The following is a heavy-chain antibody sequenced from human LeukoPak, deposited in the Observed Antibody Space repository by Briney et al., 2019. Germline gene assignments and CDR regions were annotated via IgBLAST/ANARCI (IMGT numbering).Heavy chain of an antibody. CDR2: ISSSSSYI. J-gene: IGHJ6*03. CDR3: ARAAQVIDDFWSGYYPPGVIYYMDV. D-gene: IGHD3-3*01. CDR1: GFTFSSYS. Sequence: GGSLRLSCAASGFTFSSYSMNWVRQAPGKGLEWVSSISSSSSYIYYADSVKGRFTISRDNAKNSLYLQMNSLRAEDTAVYYCARAAQVIDDFWSGYYPPGVIYYMDVWGKGTTVTVSS. V-gene: IGHV3-21*01.